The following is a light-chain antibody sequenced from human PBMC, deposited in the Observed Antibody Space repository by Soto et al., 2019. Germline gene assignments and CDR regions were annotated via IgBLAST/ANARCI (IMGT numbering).Light chain of an antibody. J-gene: IGLJ3*02. CDR1: SSNIGANYD. CDR2: GNS. Sequence: QSVLTQPPSVSGASGQRVIISCSGSSSNIGANYDVHWYQQLPGTAPKFLIYGNSNRPSGVPDRFSGSRSGTTASLAITGLQAEDEADYYCQSYDRSLSAWVFGGGTKLTVL. V-gene: IGLV1-40*01. CDR3: QSYDRSLSAWV.